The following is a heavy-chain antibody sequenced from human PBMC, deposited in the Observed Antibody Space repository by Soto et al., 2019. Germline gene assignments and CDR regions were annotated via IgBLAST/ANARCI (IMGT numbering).Heavy chain of an antibody. CDR3: ARDCSSTSCYATFDY. CDR1: GFTFSSYW. J-gene: IGHJ4*02. Sequence: EVQLVESGGGLVQPGGSLRLSCAASGFTFSSYWMSWVRQAPGKGLEWVANIKQDGSEKYYVDSVKGRFTISRDNAKNSLYLPMNSLRAEDTAVYYCARDCSSTSCYATFDYWGQGTMVTVSS. V-gene: IGHV3-7*05. D-gene: IGHD2-2*01. CDR2: IKQDGSEK.